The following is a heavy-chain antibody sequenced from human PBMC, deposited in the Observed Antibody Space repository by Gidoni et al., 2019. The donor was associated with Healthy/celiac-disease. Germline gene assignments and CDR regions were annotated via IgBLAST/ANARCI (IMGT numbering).Heavy chain of an antibody. CDR1: GFTFRSHG. V-gene: IGHV3-30*18. J-gene: IGHJ6*02. CDR2: ISYDGSNN. D-gene: IGHD3-3*01. CDR3: AKDGLWSGHKQKSNYYGMDV. Sequence: QVQLVESGGGVVQPGRSLRLSCAASGFTFRSHGMHWVRQAPGKGPEWVAVISYDGSNNYYADSVKGRFNISRDNSKNTLYLQMNSLRAEDTAVYYCAKDGLWSGHKQKSNYYGMDVWGQGTTVTVSS.